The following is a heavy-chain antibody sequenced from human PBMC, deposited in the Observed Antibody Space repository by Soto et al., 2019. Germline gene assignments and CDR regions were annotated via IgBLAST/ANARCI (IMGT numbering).Heavy chain of an antibody. CDR2: IYYSGST. V-gene: IGHV4-39*01. Sequence: QLLESGPGLVKPSETLSLTCTVSGGSISSSSYYWGWIRQPPGKGLEWIGSIYYSGSTYYNPSLKSRVTISVDTSKNQFSLKLSSVTAADTAVYYCARQGYYDILTGYYRATYYFDYWGQGTLVTVSS. CDR3: ARQGYYDILTGYYRATYYFDY. J-gene: IGHJ4*02. D-gene: IGHD3-9*01. CDR1: GGSISSSSYY.